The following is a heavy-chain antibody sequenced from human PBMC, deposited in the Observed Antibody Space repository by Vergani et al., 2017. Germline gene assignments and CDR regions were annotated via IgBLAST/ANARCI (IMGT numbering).Heavy chain of an antibody. D-gene: IGHD3-3*01. V-gene: IGHV1-8*01. Sequence: QVQLVQSGAEVKKPGASVKVSCKASGYTFTSYDINWVRQATGLGLEWMGWMNPNSGNTGYAQKFQGRVTMTRNTSISTAYMELSSLRSEDTAVYYCARVTRPYDFWSGYYWFDPWGQGTLVTVSS. CDR1: GYTFTSYD. CDR3: ARVTRPYDFWSGYYWFDP. CDR2: MNPNSGNT. J-gene: IGHJ5*02.